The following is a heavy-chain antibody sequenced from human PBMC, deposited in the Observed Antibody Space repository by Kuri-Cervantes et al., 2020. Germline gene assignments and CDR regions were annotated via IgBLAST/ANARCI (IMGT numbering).Heavy chain of an antibody. J-gene: IGHJ6*03. CDR3: AREDYAGITIFGVVIHMDV. CDR1: GFTFSSYW. Sequence: GGSLRLSCAASGFTFSSYWMSWVRQAPGKGLEWVANIKQDGSEKYYVDSVKGRFTISRDNAKNSLYLQMNSLRAEDTAVYYCAREDYAGITIFGVVIHMDVWGKGTTVTVSS. V-gene: IGHV3-7*01. CDR2: IKQDGSEK. D-gene: IGHD3-3*01.